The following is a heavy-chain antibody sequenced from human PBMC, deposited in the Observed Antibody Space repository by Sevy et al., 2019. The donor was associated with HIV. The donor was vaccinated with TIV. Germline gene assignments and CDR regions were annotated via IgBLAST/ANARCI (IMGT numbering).Heavy chain of an antibody. Sequence: WGSLRISCAASGFTFSSYCMSWVRQAPGKGLEWVANIKQDGSEKYYVDSVKGRFTISRDNAKNSLYLQMNSLRAEDTAVYYCASWPCCSSTSCYVQDYYYYYIDVRGKGTTVTVSS. J-gene: IGHJ6*03. CDR1: GFTFSSYC. CDR2: IKQDGSEK. V-gene: IGHV3-7*01. D-gene: IGHD2-2*01. CDR3: ASWPCCSSTSCYVQDYYYYYIDV.